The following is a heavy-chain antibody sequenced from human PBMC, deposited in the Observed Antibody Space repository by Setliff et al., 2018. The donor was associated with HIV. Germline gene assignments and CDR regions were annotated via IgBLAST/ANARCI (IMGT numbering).Heavy chain of an antibody. V-gene: IGHV3-23*01. J-gene: IGHJ5*02. CDR1: GFTFNNYA. D-gene: IGHD3-22*01. Sequence: GGSLRLSCAASGFTFNNYAMSWVRQAPGKGLEWVSAISGSTGSTYYADSVKGRFTISRDNAKNSLYLQMNSLRAEDTAVYYCARDHRPYFYDKAWFDPWGQGTLVTVSS. CDR3: ARDHRPYFYDKAWFDP. CDR2: ISGSTGST.